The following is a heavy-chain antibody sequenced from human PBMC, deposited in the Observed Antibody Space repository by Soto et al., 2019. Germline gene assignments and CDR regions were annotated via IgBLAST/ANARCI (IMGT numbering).Heavy chain of an antibody. CDR3: ARDWGSRGEGATPGY. CDR1: GFSFSNYV. V-gene: IGHV3-30-3*01. Sequence: QVQLVDSGGGVVQPGRSLRLSCAASGFSFSNYVLHWVRQAPGKGLEWVAVISYDESSKDYADSVKGRFTISRDNSKNTLYLQMNSLRAEDTAVYYCARDWGSRGEGATPGYWGQGTLVTVSS. CDR2: ISYDESSK. J-gene: IGHJ4*02. D-gene: IGHD3-10*01.